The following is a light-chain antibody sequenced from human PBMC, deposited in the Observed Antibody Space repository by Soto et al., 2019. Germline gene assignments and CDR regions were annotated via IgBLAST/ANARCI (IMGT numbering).Light chain of an antibody. CDR1: QSVGNY. J-gene: IGKJ1*01. Sequence: IVLTQSPATLSLSTGERATLSCRASQSVGNYLAWYQQKPGQAPRLLIYGASNRATGIPDRFSGSGSGTDFTLTISRLEPEDFAVYYCQQYGSSGTFGQGTKVDI. CDR2: GAS. CDR3: QQYGSSGT. V-gene: IGKV3-20*01.